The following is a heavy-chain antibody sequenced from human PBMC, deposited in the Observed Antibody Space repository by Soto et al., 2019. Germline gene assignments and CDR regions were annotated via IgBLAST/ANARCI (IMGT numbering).Heavy chain of an antibody. J-gene: IGHJ4*02. Sequence: QVQLVESGGGVVQPGRSLRLSCAASGFAFSSYAMHWVRQAPGKGLEWVAVISYDGSNKYYAGSVKGRFTSSRDNSKNTLYLQRNSLRSGVTAVYCCVRELSGSVDWGQGTLVSVS. D-gene: IGHD3-10*01. V-gene: IGHV3-30-3*01. CDR2: ISYDGSNK. CDR1: GFAFSSYA. CDR3: VRELSGSVD.